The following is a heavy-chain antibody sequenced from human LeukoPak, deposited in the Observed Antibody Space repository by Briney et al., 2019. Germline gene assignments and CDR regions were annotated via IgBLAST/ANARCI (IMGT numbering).Heavy chain of an antibody. V-gene: IGHV3-33*01. J-gene: IGHJ4*02. D-gene: IGHD2-2*01. CDR1: GFPLRSYA. CDR3: ATERGRCSSSSCLGKVDY. Sequence: GGSLRLSCVASGFPLRSYAMHWVRQTPGKGLEWVAVIWYDGSNKYYADSMKGRFTVSRDNSKNTLYLQMNSLRADDTAVYYCATERGRCSSSSCLGKVDYWGQGTLVAVSP. CDR2: IWYDGSNK.